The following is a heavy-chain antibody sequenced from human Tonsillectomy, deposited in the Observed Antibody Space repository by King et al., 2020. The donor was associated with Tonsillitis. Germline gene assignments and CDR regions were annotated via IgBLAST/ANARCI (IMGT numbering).Heavy chain of an antibody. CDR2: IYYSVST. Sequence: QLQESGPGLVKPSETLSLTCTVSGGSISSYYWSWIRQPPGKGLEWIGYIYYSVSTNYNPSLKSRVTISVDTSKNQFSLTLSPVTAADTAVYYCARHGFYYDSSGRQNLVFDYWGQGTLVTVSS. J-gene: IGHJ4*02. V-gene: IGHV4-59*01. CDR3: ARHGFYYDSSGRQNLVFDY. D-gene: IGHD3-22*01. CDR1: GGSISSYY.